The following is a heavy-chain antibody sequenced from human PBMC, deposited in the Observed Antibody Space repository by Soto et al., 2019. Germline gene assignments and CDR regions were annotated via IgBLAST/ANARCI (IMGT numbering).Heavy chain of an antibody. D-gene: IGHD2-2*01. V-gene: IGHV4-4*07. CDR3: ARACSSTSCYDVFDY. Sequence: PSDTLSLTCTVSGGSISSSYWSWIRQPAGKGLEWIGRIYASGSTNYNPSLKSRVTMSVDTSKNQFSLKLRSVTAADTAVYYCARACSSTSCYDVFDYWGQGTLVTVS. J-gene: IGHJ4*02. CDR2: IYASGST. CDR1: GGSISSSY.